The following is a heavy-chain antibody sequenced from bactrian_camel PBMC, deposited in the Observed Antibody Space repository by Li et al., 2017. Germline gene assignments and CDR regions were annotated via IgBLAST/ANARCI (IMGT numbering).Heavy chain of an antibody. CDR2: ITRDGTI. D-gene: IGHD7*01. CDR3: AADFVNLQLARSYRY. V-gene: IGHV3S53*01. Sequence: VESGGGSVQAGGSLKLSCTYSGYTSFIDCMGWFRQAPGKERGRVASITRDGTIDYAYSVPGRFVISKDSAQNTLYLQMNNLKPEDTAMYYCAADFVNLQLARSYRYWGQGTQVTVS. CDR1: GYTSFIDC. J-gene: IGHJ4*01.